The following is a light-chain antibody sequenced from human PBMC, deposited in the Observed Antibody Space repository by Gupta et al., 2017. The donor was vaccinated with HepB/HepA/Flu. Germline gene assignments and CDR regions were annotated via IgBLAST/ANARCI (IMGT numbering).Light chain of an antibody. CDR1: QSISSY. CDR3: QQSYSIPLT. V-gene: IGKV1-39*01. CDR2: AAS. Sequence: DIQLPPSPPSLSASVGDRVTITCRASQSISSYLNWYQQKPGKAPKLLIYAASSLESGVTSRFSGSGSGTDFTLTISSLQPEDFATYYCQQSYSIPLTFGQGTKLEIK. J-gene: IGKJ2*01.